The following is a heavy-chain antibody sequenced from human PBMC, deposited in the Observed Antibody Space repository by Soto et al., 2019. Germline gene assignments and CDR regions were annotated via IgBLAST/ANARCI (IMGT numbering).Heavy chain of an antibody. Sequence: GGSLRLSCAASGFTFSSYSMSWVRQAPGKGLEWVSSISGSGGGTYYADSVKGRFTFSRDNSKNTLYLQMNSLRAEDTAVYYCAKFGMATTKRSPPYYIDYWGQGALATVPS. J-gene: IGHJ4*02. CDR2: ISGSGGGT. CDR1: GFTFSSYS. V-gene: IGHV3-23*01. D-gene: IGHD1-1*01. CDR3: AKFGMATTKRSPPYYIDY.